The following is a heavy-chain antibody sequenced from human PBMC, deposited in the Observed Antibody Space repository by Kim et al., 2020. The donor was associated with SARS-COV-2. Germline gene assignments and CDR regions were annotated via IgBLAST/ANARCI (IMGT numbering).Heavy chain of an antibody. J-gene: IGHJ4*02. CDR2: ISYDGSDK. CDR1: GFTFNNYD. V-gene: IGHV3-30*18. CDR3: VKKYYDGRGYPDY. D-gene: IGHD3-22*01. Sequence: GGSLRLSCAASGFTFNNYDMYWVRQAPGKGLEWVALISYDGSDKYYADFVKGRFTISRDNSKNTLYLQMNSLRVEDTAVYYCVKKYYDGRGYPDYWGQGSLVTVSS.